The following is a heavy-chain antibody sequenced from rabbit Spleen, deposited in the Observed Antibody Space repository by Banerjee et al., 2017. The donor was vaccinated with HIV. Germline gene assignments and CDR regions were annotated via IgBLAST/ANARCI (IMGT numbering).Heavy chain of an antibody. D-gene: IGHD8-1*01. CDR1: GFDFSVYG. V-gene: IGHV1S47*01. Sequence: QEQLVESGGGLVQPGGSLKLSCKASGFDFSVYGLSWVRQAPGKGLEWIGYIEPIFGRTYYANWVNGRFSISRENAQNTVFLQMTSLTAADTATYFCARDGAGGSYFALWGQGTLVTVS. CDR2: IEPIFGRT. J-gene: IGHJ3*01. CDR3: ARDGAGGSYFAL.